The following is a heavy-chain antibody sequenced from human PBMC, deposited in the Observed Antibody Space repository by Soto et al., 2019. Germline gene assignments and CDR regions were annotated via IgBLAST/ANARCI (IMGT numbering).Heavy chain of an antibody. CDR2: ISSSSSYI. CDR1: GFTFSSYS. J-gene: IGHJ4*02. D-gene: IGHD3-3*01. V-gene: IGHV3-21*01. CDR3: ARAGGNGYYMAFDY. Sequence: GGSLRLSCAASGFTFSSYSMNWVRQAPGKGLEWVSSISSSSSYIYYADSVKGRFTISRDNAKNSLYLQMNSLRAEDTAVYYWARAGGNGYYMAFDYWGQGTLGTGSS.